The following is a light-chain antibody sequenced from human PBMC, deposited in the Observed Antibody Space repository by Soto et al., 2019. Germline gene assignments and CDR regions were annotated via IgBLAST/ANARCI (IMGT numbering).Light chain of an antibody. CDR2: GAS. CDR1: QSVSTNY. Sequence: EIVLTQSPGTLSLSPGERATLSCRASQSVSTNYFAWYQRKPGQAPRLLIYGASSSATDIPNRISGSASGTDFTLNITRLEAEDFAEYYCQQYGSSPPTFGQGTKVEIK. J-gene: IGKJ1*01. V-gene: IGKV3-20*01. CDR3: QQYGSSPPT.